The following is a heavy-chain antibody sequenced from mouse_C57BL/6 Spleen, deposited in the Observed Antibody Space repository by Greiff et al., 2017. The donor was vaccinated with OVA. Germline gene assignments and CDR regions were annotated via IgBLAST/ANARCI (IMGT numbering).Heavy chain of an antibody. Sequence: VQLQQSGPELVKPGASVKMSCKASGYTFTDYNMHWVKQSHGKSLEWIGYINPNNGGTSYNQKFKGKATLTVNKSSSTAYMELRSLTSEDAAVYYCAYYGNFAWFAYWGQGTLVTVSA. J-gene: IGHJ3*01. D-gene: IGHD2-1*01. CDR2: INPNNGGT. CDR1: GYTFTDYN. CDR3: AYYGNFAWFAY. V-gene: IGHV1-22*01.